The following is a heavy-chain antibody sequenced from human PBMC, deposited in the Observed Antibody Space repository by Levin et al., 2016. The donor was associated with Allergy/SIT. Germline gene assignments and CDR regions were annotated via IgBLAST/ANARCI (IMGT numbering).Heavy chain of an antibody. V-gene: IGHV5-51*01. CDR3: ARQPHYDSSGTDAFDI. J-gene: IGHJ3*02. Sequence: VRQMPGKGLEWMGIIYPGDSDTRYSPSFQGQVTISADKSISTAYLQWSSLKASDTAMYYCARQPHYDSSGTDAFDIWGQGTMVTVSS. CDR2: IYPGDSDT. D-gene: IGHD3-22*01.